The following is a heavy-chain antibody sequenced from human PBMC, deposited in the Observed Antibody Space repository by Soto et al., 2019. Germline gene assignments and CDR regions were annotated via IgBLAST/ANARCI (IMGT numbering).Heavy chain of an antibody. D-gene: IGHD3-22*01. J-gene: IGHJ4*02. CDR3: ARGSTFNYDSPFDY. Sequence: GASVKVSCKASGGTFSSYAISWVRQAPGQGLEWMGGIIPIFGTANYAQKFQGRVTITADESTSTAYMELSSLRSEDMAVYYCARGSTFNYDSPFDYWGQGTLVTVSS. V-gene: IGHV1-69*13. CDR2: IIPIFGTA. CDR1: GGTFSSYA.